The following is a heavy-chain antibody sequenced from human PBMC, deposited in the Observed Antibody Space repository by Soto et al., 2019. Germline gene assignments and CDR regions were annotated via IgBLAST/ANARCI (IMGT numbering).Heavy chain of an antibody. J-gene: IGHJ3*02. CDR1: GLTFNNAW. Sequence: EGSLRLSCAASGLTFNNAWMNWVRQAPGKGLEWVGRIKSKNDGGATEYSAPVKDRFTISRDDSKNTLYMQMNSLKTEDKAVYYCNTDAQWGIWGKGTVGTVS. CDR2: IKSKNDGGAT. CDR3: NTDAQWGI. V-gene: IGHV3-15*07. D-gene: IGHD2-8*01.